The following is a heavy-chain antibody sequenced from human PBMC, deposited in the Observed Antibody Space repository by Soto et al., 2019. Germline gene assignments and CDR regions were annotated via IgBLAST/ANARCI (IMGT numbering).Heavy chain of an antibody. CDR2: ISPNRGTT. J-gene: IGHJ4*02. V-gene: IGHV1-8*01. CDR3: TRDSGWTTNKFDL. D-gene: IGHD6-19*01. Sequence: LEKVSCKSSGYGLNGYEIILVRQATGQGLEWMAWISPNRGTTGYAQRFQGRLSVTFNTSLTTVYMEMSGLRSDDTAVYYWTRDSGWTTNKFDLWGQGTLVIVSS. CDR1: GYGLNGYE.